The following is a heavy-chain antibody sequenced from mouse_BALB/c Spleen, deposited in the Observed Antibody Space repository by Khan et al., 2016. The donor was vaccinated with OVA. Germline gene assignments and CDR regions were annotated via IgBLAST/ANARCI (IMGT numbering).Heavy chain of an antibody. CDR2: IWSGGST. D-gene: IGHD2-1*01. J-gene: IGHJ4*01. CDR3: ARNDGNYYAMDY. CDR1: GFSLTSYG. V-gene: IGHV2-2*02. Sequence: QVQLKQSGPGLVQPSQSLSITCTVSGFSLTSYGVHWVRQSPGKGLEWLGVIWSGGSTDYNAAFISRLSISKDNSKSQVFFKMNSLQANDTAIYFCARNDGNYYAMDYCGQGTSVTVSS.